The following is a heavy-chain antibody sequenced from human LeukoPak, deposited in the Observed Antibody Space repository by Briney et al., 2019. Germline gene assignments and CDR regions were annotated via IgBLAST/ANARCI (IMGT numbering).Heavy chain of an antibody. Sequence: SQTLSLTCTVSGGSISSGSYYWSWIRQPAGKGLEWIGRIYTSGSTNYNPSLKSRVTISVDTSKNQFSLKLSTVTAADTAVYYCARSLPIGGNSGLFDYWGQGTLVTVSS. J-gene: IGHJ4*02. CDR2: IYTSGST. V-gene: IGHV4-61*02. D-gene: IGHD4-23*01. CDR3: ARSLPIGGNSGLFDY. CDR1: GGSISSGSYY.